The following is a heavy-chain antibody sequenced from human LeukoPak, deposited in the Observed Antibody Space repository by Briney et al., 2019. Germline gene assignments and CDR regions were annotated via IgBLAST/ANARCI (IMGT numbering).Heavy chain of an antibody. CDR1: GGSISSISYY. CDR3: ARVLYDILTGYYHVLDY. Sequence: PSETLSLTCTVSGGSISSISYYWGWIRQPPGKGLEWNGSIYYSGSTYYNPSPKNRVTISVDKSKNQFSLTLSSVTAADTAVYYCARVLYDILTGYYHVLDYWGQGTLVTVSS. J-gene: IGHJ4*02. D-gene: IGHD3-9*01. CDR2: IYYSGST. V-gene: IGHV4-39*07.